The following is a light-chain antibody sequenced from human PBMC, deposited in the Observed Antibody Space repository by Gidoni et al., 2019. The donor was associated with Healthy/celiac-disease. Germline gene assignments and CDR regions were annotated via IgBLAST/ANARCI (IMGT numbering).Light chain of an antibody. CDR2: AAS. J-gene: IGKJ4*01. V-gene: IGKV1-39*01. Sequence: DIQMTQSPSSLSASVGDRVPINCRASQSISSYLNWYQQQPGKATKLLIYAASSLQSGVPSRFSGSGSGTDFTLTISSLQPEDFATYYCQQSYSTPLTFGGGTKVEIK. CDR3: QQSYSTPLT. CDR1: QSISSY.